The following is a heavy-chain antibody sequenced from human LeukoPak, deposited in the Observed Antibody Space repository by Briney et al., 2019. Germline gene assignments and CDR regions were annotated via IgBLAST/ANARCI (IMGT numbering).Heavy chain of an antibody. D-gene: IGHD3-3*01. CDR3: ARVYDFWSGPGNYYMDV. Sequence: ASVKVSCKASGYTFTGYYMHWVRQAPGQGLEWMGWINPNSGGTNYAQKFQGRVTMTRDTSISTAYMELSRLRSDDTAVYYCARVYDFWSGPGNYYMDVWGKGTTVTVSS. J-gene: IGHJ6*03. V-gene: IGHV1-2*02. CDR2: INPNSGGT. CDR1: GYTFTGYY.